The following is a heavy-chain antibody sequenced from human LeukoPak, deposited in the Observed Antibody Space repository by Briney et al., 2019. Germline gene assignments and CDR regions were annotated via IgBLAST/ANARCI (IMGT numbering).Heavy chain of an antibody. CDR1: GFTFSSYA. Sequence: EGSLRLSCAASGFTFSSYAIHWVRQAPGKGLEWVAVISYDGSNEFYADSVKGRFTISRDNSKNTLYLQMSSLRAEDTAVYYCARGHTAAMVFCDYWGQGTLVTVSS. CDR3: ARGHTAAMVFCDY. V-gene: IGHV3-30*04. D-gene: IGHD5-18*01. CDR2: ISYDGSNE. J-gene: IGHJ4*02.